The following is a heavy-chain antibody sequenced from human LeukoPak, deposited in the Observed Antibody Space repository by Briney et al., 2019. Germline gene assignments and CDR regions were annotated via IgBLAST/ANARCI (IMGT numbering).Heavy chain of an antibody. V-gene: IGHV4-59*12. CDR1: GGSISSYY. D-gene: IGHD4-17*01. CDR2: IYHSGST. J-gene: IGHJ3*02. CDR3: ARKQDYGDYENAFDI. Sequence: SETLSLTCTVSGGSISSYYWSWIRQPPGKGLEWIGYIYHSGSTYYNPSLKSRVTISVDRSKNQFSLKLSSVTAADTAVYYCARKQDYGDYENAFDIWGQGTMVTVSS.